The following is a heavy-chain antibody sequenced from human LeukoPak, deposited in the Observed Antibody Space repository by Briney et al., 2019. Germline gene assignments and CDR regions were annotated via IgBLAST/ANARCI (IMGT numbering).Heavy chain of an antibody. D-gene: IGHD3-22*01. CDR1: GFTFSTYA. CDR3: AKDDYYDTSGYRD. Sequence: PGRSLRLSCVASGFTFSTYAMHWVRQAPGKGLEWVSLISGSGGSTYYADSVTGRFTISRDNSKNTLYLQMNSLRAEDTAVYYCAKDDYYDTSGYRDWGQGTLVTVSS. J-gene: IGHJ4*02. V-gene: IGHV3-23*01. CDR2: ISGSGGST.